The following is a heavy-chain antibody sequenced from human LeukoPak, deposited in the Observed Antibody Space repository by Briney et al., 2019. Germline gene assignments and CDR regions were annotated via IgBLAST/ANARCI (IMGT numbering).Heavy chain of an antibody. V-gene: IGHV3-9*03. J-gene: IGHJ5*02. Sequence: GRSLRLSCAASGFTFDDYAMHWVRQAPGKGLEWVSGISWNSGSIGYADSVKGRFTISRDNAKNSLYLQMNSLRAEDMALYYCAKGHDSSGWYSDWFDPWGQGTLVTVSS. CDR2: ISWNSGSI. D-gene: IGHD6-19*01. CDR3: AKGHDSSGWYSDWFDP. CDR1: GFTFDDYA.